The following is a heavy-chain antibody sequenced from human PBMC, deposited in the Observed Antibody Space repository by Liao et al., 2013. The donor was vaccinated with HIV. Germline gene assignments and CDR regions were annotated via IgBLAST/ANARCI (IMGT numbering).Heavy chain of an antibody. V-gene: IGHV4-61*02. CDR2: IYTSGST. J-gene: IGHJ6*03. CDR1: GGSISSGSYY. Sequence: QVQLQESGPGLVKPSQTLSLTCTVSGGSISSGSYYWSWIRQPAGKGLEWIGRIYTSGSTNYNPSLKSRVTISVDTSKNQFSLKLSSVTAADTAVYYCARASYWGSGYYYYMDVWGKGDHGSPSP. D-gene: IGHD7-27*01. CDR3: ARASYWGSGYYYYMDV.